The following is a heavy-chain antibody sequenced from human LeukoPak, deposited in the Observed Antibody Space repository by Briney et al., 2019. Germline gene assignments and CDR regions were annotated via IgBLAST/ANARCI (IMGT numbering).Heavy chain of an antibody. CDR3: ARVADSSGFYEAFDY. D-gene: IGHD3-22*01. CDR1: GFTFSTYR. J-gene: IGHJ4*02. V-gene: IGHV3-48*01. CDR2: ITTSDSTI. Sequence: PGGSLRLSCAASGFTFSTYRMNWVRQAPGKGLEWVSYITTSDSTIYYADSVRGRFTISRDNVKNLLYLEMNSLRAEDTAVYYCARVADSSGFYEAFDYWGRGTLVTVSS.